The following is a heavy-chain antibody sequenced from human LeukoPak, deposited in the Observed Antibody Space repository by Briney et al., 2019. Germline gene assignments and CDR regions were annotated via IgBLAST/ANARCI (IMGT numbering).Heavy chain of an antibody. V-gene: IGHV4-39*07. CDR3: ARWRALRYASEARGYYFDY. Sequence: SETLSLTCTVSGGSISSSSYYWGWIRQPPGKGLEWIGSIYYSGSTYYNPSLKSRVTISVDTSKNQFSLKLSSVTAADTAVYYCARWRALRYASEARGYYFDYWGQGTLVTVSS. J-gene: IGHJ4*02. D-gene: IGHD3-9*01. CDR1: GGSISSSSYY. CDR2: IYYSGST.